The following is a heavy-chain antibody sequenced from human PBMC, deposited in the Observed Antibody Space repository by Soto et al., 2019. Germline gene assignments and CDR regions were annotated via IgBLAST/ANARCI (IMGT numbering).Heavy chain of an antibody. J-gene: IGHJ6*02. Sequence: QVQLVESGGGVVQPGRSLRLSCAASGFTFSSYAMHWVRQAPGKGLEWVAVISYDGSNKYYADSVKGRFTISRDNSKNTMYLQMNGLRPEDTAVYYCARELRNVYYYYGRDVWRQGTTLTVS. CDR3: ARELRNVYYYYGRDV. V-gene: IGHV3-30-3*01. CDR1: GFTFSSYA. D-gene: IGHD1-1*01. CDR2: ISYDGSNK.